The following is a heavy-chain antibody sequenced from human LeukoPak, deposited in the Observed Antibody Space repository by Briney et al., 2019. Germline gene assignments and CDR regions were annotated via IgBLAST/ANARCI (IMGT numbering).Heavy chain of an antibody. Sequence: SETLSLTCTVSGGSVSSGRYYWSWLRQPPGTGLEGFGYIYYSGSTNYNPSLKSRVTISVDTSKNQSSLKLSSVTAADTAVYYCARFCGGDCYSAVHAFDIWGQGTMVTVSS. D-gene: IGHD2-21*02. CDR1: GGSVSSGRYY. V-gene: IGHV4-61*01. J-gene: IGHJ3*02. CDR2: IYYSGST. CDR3: ARFCGGDCYSAVHAFDI.